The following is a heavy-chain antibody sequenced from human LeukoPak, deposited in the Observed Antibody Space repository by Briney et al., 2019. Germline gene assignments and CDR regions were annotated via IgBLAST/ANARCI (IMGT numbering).Heavy chain of an antibody. CDR2: IYDTGST. Sequence: SETLSLTCTVSGGSISSFYWSWIRQPAGKGLEWIGRIYDTGSTQYNPYLKSRLTMSLDTSKNQLSLRLSSVTAADTAVYYCARDRLYGIVTGPFDSWGQGILVTVSS. D-gene: IGHD3-9*01. CDR3: ARDRLYGIVTGPFDS. J-gene: IGHJ4*02. V-gene: IGHV4-4*07. CDR1: GGSISSFY.